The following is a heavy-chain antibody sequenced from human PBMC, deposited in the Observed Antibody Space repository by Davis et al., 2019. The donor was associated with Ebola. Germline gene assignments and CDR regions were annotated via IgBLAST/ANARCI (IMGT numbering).Heavy chain of an antibody. D-gene: IGHD6-19*01. J-gene: IGHJ6*02. CDR2: ISAYNGNT. V-gene: IGHV1-18*01. CDR1: AYTFTSYG. Sequence: ASVKVSCNASAYTFTSYGISWVRKAPGQGLEWMGWISAYNGNTNYAQKLQGRVTMTTDTSTSTAYMELRSLRSDDTAVYYCAREVQWLVQLYYYYYGMDVWGQGTTVTVSS. CDR3: AREVQWLVQLYYYYYGMDV.